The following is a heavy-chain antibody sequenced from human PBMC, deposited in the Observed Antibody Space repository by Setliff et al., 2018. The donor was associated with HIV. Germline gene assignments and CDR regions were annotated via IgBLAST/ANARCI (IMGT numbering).Heavy chain of an antibody. Sequence: SLRLSCAASGFTFGSYWMSWVRQAPGQGLEYVAHIKGDGSKTKYVDSVRGRSTISRDNAKKSLYLQMNSLRAEDTAVYYCVSTPGVFYFDFWGQGTPVTVSS. CDR2: IKGDGSKT. D-gene: IGHD2-15*01. V-gene: IGHV3-7*03. J-gene: IGHJ4*02. CDR3: VSTPGVFYFDF. CDR1: GFTFGSYW.